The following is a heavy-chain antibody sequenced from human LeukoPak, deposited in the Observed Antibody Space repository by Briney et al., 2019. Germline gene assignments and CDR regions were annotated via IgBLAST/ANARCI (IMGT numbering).Heavy chain of an antibody. CDR2: ISFSGSTI. V-gene: IGHV3-48*03. CDR1: GFTFSSYE. D-gene: IGHD2/OR15-2a*01. J-gene: IGHJ4*02. CDR3: AKGFRYFDY. Sequence: GGSLRLSCAASGFTFSSYEMSWVRRAPGKGLEWVSYISFSGSTIYYADSVKGRFTISRDNSKNTLYLQMNSLTAEDTAVYSCAKGFRYFDYWGQGTLVTVSS.